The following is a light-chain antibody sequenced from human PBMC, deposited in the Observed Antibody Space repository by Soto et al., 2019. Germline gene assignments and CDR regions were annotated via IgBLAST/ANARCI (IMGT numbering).Light chain of an antibody. J-gene: IGLJ1*01. V-gene: IGLV2-14*01. CDR1: SSDIGAYNY. CDR3: FSFTISRTYV. Sequence: QSVLTQPASVSGSPGQSITISCTGSSSDIGAYNYVSWFQQYPGKAPKLIISEVSNRPSGVSNRFSGSKSGTAASLTISGLQTEDEADYFCFSFTISRTYVFGTGTKVTVL. CDR2: EVS.